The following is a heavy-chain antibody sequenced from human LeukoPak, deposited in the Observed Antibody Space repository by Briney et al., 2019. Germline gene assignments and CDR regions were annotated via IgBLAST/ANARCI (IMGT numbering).Heavy chain of an antibody. V-gene: IGHV4-34*01. D-gene: IGHD3-10*01. Sequence: PSETLSLTCAVYGGSFSGHYWSWIRQPPGKGLEWIGEINHSGSTNYNPSPKSRVTISVDTSKNQFSLKLSSVTAADTAVYYCARISGGVYYYYYYGMDVWGQGTTVTVSS. CDR2: INHSGST. CDR1: GGSFSGHY. J-gene: IGHJ6*02. CDR3: ARISGGVYYYYYYGMDV.